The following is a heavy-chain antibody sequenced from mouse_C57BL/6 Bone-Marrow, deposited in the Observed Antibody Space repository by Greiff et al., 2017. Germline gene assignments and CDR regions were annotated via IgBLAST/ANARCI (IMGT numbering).Heavy chain of an antibody. CDR3: ARSMGLRPFAY. D-gene: IGHD2-12*01. V-gene: IGHV1-69*01. Sequence: QVQLQQPGAELVMPGASVKLSCKASGYTFTSYWMHWVQQRPGQGLEWIGEIDPSDSYTNSNQQFKGKSTLTVDKSSSTAYMQLSSLTSEDSAVDYCARSMGLRPFAYWGQGTLVTVSA. J-gene: IGHJ3*01. CDR2: IDPSDSYT. CDR1: GYTFTSYW.